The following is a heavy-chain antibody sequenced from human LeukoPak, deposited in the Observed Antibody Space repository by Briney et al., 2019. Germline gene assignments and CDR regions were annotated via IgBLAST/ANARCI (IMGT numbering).Heavy chain of an antibody. V-gene: IGHV4-59*01. CDR2: IYYSGST. CDR3: ARGASPPPGYYGSGSYPFDY. CDR1: GGSISSYY. J-gene: IGHJ4*02. D-gene: IGHD3-10*01. Sequence: SETLSLTCTVSGGSISSYYWSWIRQPPGKGLEWIGYIYYSGSTNYNPSLKSRVTISVDTSKNQFSLKLSSVTAADTAVYYCARGASPPPGYYGSGSYPFDYWGQGTLVTVSS.